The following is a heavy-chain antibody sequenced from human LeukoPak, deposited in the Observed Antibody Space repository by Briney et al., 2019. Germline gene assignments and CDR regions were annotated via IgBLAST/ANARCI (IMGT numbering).Heavy chain of an antibody. CDR2: INANSGDT. D-gene: IGHD3-22*01. CDR1: GYTFTGYY. V-gene: IGHV1-2*02. J-gene: IGHJ4*02. Sequence: PGASVKVSCKASGYTFTGYYMHWVRQAPGQGLEWMGWINANSGDTKYAQKFQGRVTMTRDTYISTAYMKLSRLRSDDTAMYYCAREISGYSDYWGQGTLVTVSS. CDR3: AREISGYSDY.